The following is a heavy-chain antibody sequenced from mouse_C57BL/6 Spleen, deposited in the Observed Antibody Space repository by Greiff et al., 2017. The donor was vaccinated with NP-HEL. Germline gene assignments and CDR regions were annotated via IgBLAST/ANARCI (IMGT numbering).Heavy chain of an antibody. CDR3: AAYYGYDRDY. D-gene: IGHD2-9*01. V-gene: IGHV1-59*01. Sequence: VQLQQPGAELVRPGTSVKLSCKASGYTFTSYWMHWVKQRPGQGLEWIGVIDPSDSYTNYNQKFKGKATLTVDTSSSTAYMQLSSLTSEDSAVYYCAAYYGYDRDYWGQGTTLTVSS. J-gene: IGHJ2*01. CDR1: GYTFTSYW. CDR2: IDPSDSYT.